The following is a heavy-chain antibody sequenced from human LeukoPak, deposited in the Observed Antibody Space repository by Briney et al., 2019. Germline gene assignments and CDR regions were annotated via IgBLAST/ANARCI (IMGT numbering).Heavy chain of an antibody. J-gene: IGHJ4*02. CDR1: GFTYSHYG. CDR3: ARDAQRGFDYSNSLEY. V-gene: IGHV3-33*08. CDR2: IWSDATEK. Sequence: GGSLRLSCAASGFTYSHYGMHWVRQAPGKGLEWVAVIWSDATEKYYGDAVKGRFTISRDNSRNTLYLQMNSLRVEDTAVYYCARDAQRGFDYSNSLEYWGQGTLVAVSS. D-gene: IGHD4-11*01.